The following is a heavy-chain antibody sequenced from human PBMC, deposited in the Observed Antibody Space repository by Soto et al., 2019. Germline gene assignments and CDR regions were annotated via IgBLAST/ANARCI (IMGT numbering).Heavy chain of an antibody. V-gene: IGHV1-69*18. D-gene: IGHD3-10*01. J-gene: IGHJ4*02. CDR1: GDTFSGYP. CDR2: IIPVFGTT. CDR3: ARDGGFGELKY. Sequence: QVQLVQSGAELKKPGSSVKVSCKASGDTFSGYPINWVRQAPGEGLEWMGRIIPVFGTTNDAQRFEGRVTLTADESTNTAYMELRGLLSEDTAVYYCARDGGFGELKYGGPGTLVPVSS.